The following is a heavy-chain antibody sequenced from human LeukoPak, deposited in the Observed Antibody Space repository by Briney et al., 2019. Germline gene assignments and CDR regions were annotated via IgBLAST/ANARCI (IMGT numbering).Heavy chain of an antibody. CDR1: GGTFSSYA. CDR2: IIPIFGTA. V-gene: IGHV1-69*05. CDR3: ARDQYCSSTSCYRPYYYYYMDV. Sequence: GASVKVSCKASGGTFSSYAISWVRQAPGQGLEWMGGIIPIFGTANYAQKFQGRVTITTDESTSTAYMELSSLRSEDTAVYYCARDQYCSSTSCYRPYYYYYMDVWGKGATVTVSS. D-gene: IGHD2-2*02. J-gene: IGHJ6*03.